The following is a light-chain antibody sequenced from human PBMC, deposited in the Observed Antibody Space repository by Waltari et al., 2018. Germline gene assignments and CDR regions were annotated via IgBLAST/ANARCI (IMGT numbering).Light chain of an antibody. CDR3: QQRGTWPIS. Sequence: VLTQSPATLSLSQGEGATLSCRASQSVRTYFAWYQQKPGQPPSLRISDASNRATGVPARFIGSGSGTDFTLTISSVQPEDFAVYYCQQRGTWPISFGQGTRLEIK. CDR2: DAS. V-gene: IGKV3-11*01. J-gene: IGKJ5*01. CDR1: QSVRTY.